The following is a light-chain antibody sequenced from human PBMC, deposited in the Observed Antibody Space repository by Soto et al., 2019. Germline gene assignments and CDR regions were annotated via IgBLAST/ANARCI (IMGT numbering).Light chain of an antibody. CDR3: ASWDDSLNGPV. V-gene: IGLV1-44*01. Sequence: QSVLTQPPSASGTPGQRVTISCSGSSSNIGSNTVNWYQQLPGTAPNLLIYGNNNRPSGVPARFSGSKSGTSASLAISGLQSEDEADYYCASWDDSLNGPVFGGGTKLTVL. CDR2: GNN. CDR1: SSNIGSNT. J-gene: IGLJ2*01.